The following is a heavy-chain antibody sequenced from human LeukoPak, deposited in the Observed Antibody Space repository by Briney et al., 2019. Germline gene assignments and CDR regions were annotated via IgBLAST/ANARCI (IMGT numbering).Heavy chain of an antibody. J-gene: IGHJ3*02. CDR1: GGSISSGSYY. Sequence: PSQTLSLTCTVSGGSISSGSYYWSWIRQPAGKGLEWIGRIYTSGSTNYNPSLKSRVTMSVDTSKNQFSLKLSSVTAADTAVYYCARDNYYDSSAPLGSAFDIWGQGTMVTVSS. CDR2: IYTSGST. D-gene: IGHD3-22*01. CDR3: ARDNYYDSSAPLGSAFDI. V-gene: IGHV4-61*02.